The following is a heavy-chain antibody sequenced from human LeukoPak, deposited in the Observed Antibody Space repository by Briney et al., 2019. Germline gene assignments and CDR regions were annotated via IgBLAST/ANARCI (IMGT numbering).Heavy chain of an antibody. CDR1: GFTFTSYY. CDR3: AREGSGNLLHLDY. CDR2: INTDRRII. J-gene: IGHJ4*02. D-gene: IGHD1-26*01. V-gene: IGHV3-74*01. Sequence: GGSLRLSCAASGFTFTSYYMHWVRQDPGKGLVWVSRINTDRRIISYADSAKGRFTISRDNAKNTLYLQMNSLRAEDTAVYYCAREGSGNLLHLDYWGQGTLLSVSS.